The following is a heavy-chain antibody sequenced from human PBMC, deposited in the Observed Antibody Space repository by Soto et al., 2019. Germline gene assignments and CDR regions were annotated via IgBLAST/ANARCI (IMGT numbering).Heavy chain of an antibody. CDR3: ARGTGTTTAALGWFDP. J-gene: IGHJ5*02. V-gene: IGHV1-18*01. CDR2: ISAYNGNT. D-gene: IGHD4-17*01. CDR1: GYAFTIYG. Sequence: RASVNVYCKAAGYAFTIYGISWGRQAPGQGLEWMGWISAYNGNTNYAQKLQGRVTMTTDTSTSTAYRELRSLRSDDTAVYYCARGTGTTTAALGWFDPWGQGTLVTVSS.